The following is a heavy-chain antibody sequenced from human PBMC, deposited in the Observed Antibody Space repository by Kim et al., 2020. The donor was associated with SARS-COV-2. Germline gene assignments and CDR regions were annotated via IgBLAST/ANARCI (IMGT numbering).Heavy chain of an antibody. D-gene: IGHD3-10*01. J-gene: IGHJ4*02. Sequence: ASVKVSCKASGYTFTGYYMHWVRQAPGQGLEWMGWINPNSGGTNYAQKFQGRVTMTRDTSISTAYMELSRLRSDDTAVYYCARDLYGSGSYFPKWGQGTLVTVSS. CDR3: ARDLYGSGSYFPK. V-gene: IGHV1-2*02. CDR1: GYTFTGYY. CDR2: INPNSGGT.